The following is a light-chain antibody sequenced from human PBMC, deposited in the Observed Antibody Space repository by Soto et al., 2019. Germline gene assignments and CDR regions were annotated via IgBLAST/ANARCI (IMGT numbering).Light chain of an antibody. CDR1: SSDIGAYDY. J-gene: IGLJ1*01. Sequence: QSALTQPASLSGSPGQSITISCTGTSSDIGAYDYVSWFQQHPGKAPKLMISEVNNRPSGVSNRFSGSKSGNTAYLTISGLQVEDEAESFCFSFTTTTPDIFGTGTKVTVL. V-gene: IGLV2-14*01. CDR3: FSFTTTTPDI. CDR2: EVN.